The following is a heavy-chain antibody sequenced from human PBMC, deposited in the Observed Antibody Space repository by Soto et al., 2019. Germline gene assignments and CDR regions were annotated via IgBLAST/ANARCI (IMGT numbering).Heavy chain of an antibody. CDR3: AKDCSGGTCYYDAFDI. CDR2: VRGRGSGGGT. Sequence: EVQLLESGGGLVQPGGSLRLSCAASGFAFSSYDMSWVRQAPGKGLEWVSGVRGRGSGGGTYYADSVKGRFTISRDNSKNTVYLQMNSLRAEDTAVYYCAKDCSGGTCYYDAFDIWGQGTMVTVSS. V-gene: IGHV3-23*01. CDR1: GFAFSSYD. D-gene: IGHD2-15*01. J-gene: IGHJ3*02.